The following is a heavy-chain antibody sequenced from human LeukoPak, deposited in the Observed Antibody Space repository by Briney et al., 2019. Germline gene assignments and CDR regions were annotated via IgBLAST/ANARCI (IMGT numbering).Heavy chain of an antibody. CDR2: IDASDFYT. CDR3: ARLRDGSLDF. J-gene: IGHJ4*02. CDR1: GYNFTAYW. Sequence: GESLKISCKGSGYNFTAYWISWVRQMPGKGLEWMGRIDASDFYTNYRPPFQGHVIISTDKSITTAYLQWSSLKASDTAIYYCARLRDGSLDFWGQGTLVSVSS. V-gene: IGHV5-10-1*01.